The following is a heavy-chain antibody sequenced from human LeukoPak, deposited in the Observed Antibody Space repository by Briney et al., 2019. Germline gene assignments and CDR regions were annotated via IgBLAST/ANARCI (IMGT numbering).Heavy chain of an antibody. CDR1: GFTVSSNY. V-gene: IGHV3-53*01. Sequence: GGSLRLSCAASGFTVSSNYMSWVRQAPGKGLEWVSVIYSGGSTYYADSVKGRFTISRDNTKNTLYLQMNSLRAEDTAVYYCAKIFVLGTLPGSWGQGTLVTVSS. D-gene: IGHD7-27*01. CDR2: IYSGGST. CDR3: AKIFVLGTLPGS. J-gene: IGHJ5*02.